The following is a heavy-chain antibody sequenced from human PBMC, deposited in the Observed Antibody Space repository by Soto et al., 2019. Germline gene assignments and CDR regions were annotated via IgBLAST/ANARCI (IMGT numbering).Heavy chain of an antibody. D-gene: IGHD6-6*01. V-gene: IGHV4-59*01. Sequence: SETLSLTCTVSGGSISSYYWSWIRQPPGKGLEWIGYIYYSGSTNYNPSLKSRVTISVDTSKNQFSLKLSSVTAADTAVYYCAVYSSSYDAFDIWGQGTMVTVSS. CDR2: IYYSGST. J-gene: IGHJ3*02. CDR1: GGSISSYY. CDR3: AVYSSSYDAFDI.